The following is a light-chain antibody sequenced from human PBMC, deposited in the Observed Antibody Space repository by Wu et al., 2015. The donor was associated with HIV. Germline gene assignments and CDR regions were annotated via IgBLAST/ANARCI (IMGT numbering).Light chain of an antibody. J-gene: IGKJ1*01. CDR3: QQYLNSPET. CDR2: GAS. CDR1: QSLSKNY. V-gene: IGKV3-20*01. Sequence: DIVLTQSPGAVSLSPGERATLSCRASQSLSKNYLAWYQQEPGQAPRLLIYGASTRATGIPARFSGSGSGTDFTLTISRLEPEDFAMYYCQQYLNSPETFGQGTKVELK.